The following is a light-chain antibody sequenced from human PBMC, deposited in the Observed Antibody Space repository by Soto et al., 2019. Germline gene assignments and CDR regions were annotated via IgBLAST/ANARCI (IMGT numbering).Light chain of an antibody. CDR2: KAS. J-gene: IGKJ4*01. Sequence: DIQMTQSPSTLSASVGDRVTITCRASQSISSWLAWYQQKPGKAPKLLIYKASTLKSGVPSRFSGSGSGTEFTLTISSLQPEDFASYYCQQLDRYPFTFGGGTKVDTK. V-gene: IGKV1-5*03. CDR3: QQLDRYPFT. CDR1: QSISSW.